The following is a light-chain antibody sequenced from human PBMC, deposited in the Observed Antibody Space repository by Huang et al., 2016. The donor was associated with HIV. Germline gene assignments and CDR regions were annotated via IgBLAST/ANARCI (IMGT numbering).Light chain of an antibody. CDR2: DAS. CDR1: QDISNY. V-gene: IGKV1-33*01. CDR3: QQYDNLPRFT. J-gene: IGKJ3*01. Sequence: DIQMTQSPSSLSASVGDRVTITCQASQDISNYLNWYQQQPGKAPKLLIYDASNLETGVSSRFSGSGSGTDFTFPISSLQPEDIATYYCQQYDNLPRFTFGPGTKVDIK.